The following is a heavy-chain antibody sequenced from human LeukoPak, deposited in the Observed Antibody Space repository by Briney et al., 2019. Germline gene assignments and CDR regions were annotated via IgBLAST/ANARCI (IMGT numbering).Heavy chain of an antibody. D-gene: IGHD3-10*01. Sequence: PGGSLRLSCAASGFTFSTYAMNWVRQAPGKGLEYVSAISSNGGSTYYADSVKGRFTISRDKSKNTLYLQMRSLRAEDTAVYYCMTRDTSGYWGQGTLVTVSS. CDR2: ISSNGGST. CDR3: MTRDTSGY. J-gene: IGHJ4*02. V-gene: IGHV3-64D*09. CDR1: GFTFSTYA.